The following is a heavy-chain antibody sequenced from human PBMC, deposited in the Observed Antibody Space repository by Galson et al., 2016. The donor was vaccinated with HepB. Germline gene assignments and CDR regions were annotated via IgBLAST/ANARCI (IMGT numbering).Heavy chain of an antibody. V-gene: IGHV3-48*01. D-gene: IGHD1-26*01. Sequence: SLRLSCAVSGFSFSSYSMNWVRQAPGKGLEWVSYISGTSQTIYYADSVKGRFTISRDNAKNSLYLQMDSLRGEDTALHYRALINGGSYFGLDYWGQGTLVTVSS. CDR2: ISGTSQTI. J-gene: IGHJ4*02. CDR1: GFSFSSYS. CDR3: ALINGGSYFGLDY.